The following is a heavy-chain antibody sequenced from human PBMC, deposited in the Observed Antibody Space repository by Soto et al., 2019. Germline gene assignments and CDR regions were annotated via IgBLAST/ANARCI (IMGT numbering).Heavy chain of an antibody. Sequence: AGSLRLSCVASRFTFSSYEMSWVRQAAGKGLEWVSRVSLTGDRTNYAGSVKGRFTVSRDNFKNTLYLEMDSLRPEDTAIYYCARGGGYLTPPSCEIDPWGPGTTVTVYS. CDR3: ARGGGYLTPPSCEIDP. D-gene: IGHD2-15*01. V-gene: IGHV3-23*01. CDR2: VSLTGDRT. CDR1: RFTFSSYE. J-gene: IGHJ5*02.